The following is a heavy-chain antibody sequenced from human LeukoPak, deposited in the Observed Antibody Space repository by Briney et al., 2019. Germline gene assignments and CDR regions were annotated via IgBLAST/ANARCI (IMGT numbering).Heavy chain of an antibody. CDR3: TREEFSAEGAPPDY. Sequence: PSETLSLTCAVSGGSLSGYQWSWIRQSPGKGLEWIGEINYSGSTIYNPSLNGRVTISEDTSKKQFSLRLSSVTAADTAIYYCTREEFSAEGAPPDYWGQGTLVTVSS. D-gene: IGHD1-26*01. V-gene: IGHV4-34*01. CDR1: GGSLSGYQ. J-gene: IGHJ4*02. CDR2: INYSGST.